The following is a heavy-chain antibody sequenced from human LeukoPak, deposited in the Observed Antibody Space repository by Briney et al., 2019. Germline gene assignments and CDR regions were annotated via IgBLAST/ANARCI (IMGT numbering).Heavy chain of an antibody. CDR2: IRYDGSNK. CDR1: GFTFSSYG. V-gene: IGHV3-30*02. Sequence: GGSLSPSCAASGFTFSSYGRHWARQAQGKGLEWVAFIRYDGSNKYYADSVKGRFTISRDNSKNTLYLQMNSLRAEDTAVYYCANSADYDFDYWGQGTLVTVSS. CDR3: ANSADYDFDY. D-gene: IGHD4-17*01. J-gene: IGHJ4*02.